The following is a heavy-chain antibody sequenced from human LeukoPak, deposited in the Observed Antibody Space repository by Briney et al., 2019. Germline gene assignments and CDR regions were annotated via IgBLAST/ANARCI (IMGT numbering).Heavy chain of an antibody. Sequence: GGSLRLSCAASGFTVSNNYMNWVRQAPGKGLEWVSLIYSGGTTNYADSVRGRFTISRDNSKNTLFLQMNSLGAEDTAVYYCARDGSGRVPEMSAPDYWGQGTLVTVSS. J-gene: IGHJ4*02. CDR3: ARDGSGRVPEMSAPDY. CDR1: GFTVSNNY. D-gene: IGHD3-10*01. V-gene: IGHV3-53*01. CDR2: IYSGGTT.